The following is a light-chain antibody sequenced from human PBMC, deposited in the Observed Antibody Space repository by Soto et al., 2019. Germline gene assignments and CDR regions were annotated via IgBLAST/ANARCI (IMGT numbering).Light chain of an antibody. CDR1: SPNIGAGYD. CDR2: ASN. CDR3: QSFDSSLTVWV. V-gene: IGLV1-40*01. Sequence: QSVLTQPPSVSGAPGQRVTISCTGSSPNIGAGYDVQWYQQLPGTVPKLLIYASNNRPSGVPDRFSGSKSDTSASLAITGLQAEDEADYYCQSFDSSLTVWVFGGGTKLTVL. J-gene: IGLJ3*02.